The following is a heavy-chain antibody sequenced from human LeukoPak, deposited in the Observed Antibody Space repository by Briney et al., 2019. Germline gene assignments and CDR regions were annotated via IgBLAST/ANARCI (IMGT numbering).Heavy chain of an antibody. CDR2: ISYSGYT. CDR1: GGPMRSYY. J-gene: IGHJ4*02. CDR3: ARGRNDNGGMFFDS. D-gene: IGHD4-23*01. V-gene: IGHV4-59*01. Sequence: TATPSLTCTASGGPMRSYYWSWTRQAPGKGIEWIGFISYSGYTSYSPSLKSRVAISVDTSKSQFSPRLNSMTAADTAIHYGARGRNDNGGMFFDSWAQGTLVTVSS.